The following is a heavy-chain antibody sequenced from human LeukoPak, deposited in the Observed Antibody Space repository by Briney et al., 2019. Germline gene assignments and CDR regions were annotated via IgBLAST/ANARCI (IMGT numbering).Heavy chain of an antibody. Sequence: SETLSLTCTVSGGSISSYYWSWIRQPPGKGLEWIGYIYYSGSTNYNPSLKSRVTISVDTSKNQFSLKLSSVTADDTAVYYCARLGENGLLTGYFYPWGQGTLVTVSS. CDR3: ARLGENGLLTGYFYP. V-gene: IGHV4-59*01. D-gene: IGHD3-9*01. J-gene: IGHJ5*02. CDR1: GGSISSYY. CDR2: IYYSGST.